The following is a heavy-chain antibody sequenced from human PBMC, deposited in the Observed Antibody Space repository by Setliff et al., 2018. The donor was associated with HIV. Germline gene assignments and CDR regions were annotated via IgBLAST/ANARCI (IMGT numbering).Heavy chain of an antibody. CDR2: ISGSAGTT. CDR3: TRLWHENWGGVDY. V-gene: IGHV3-23*01. Sequence: GGSLRLSCAASGFTFSNYAMSWVRQAPGKGLEWVSGISGSAGTTYYADSVKGRFTISRDNSKNTLYLQMNSLRAEDTAMYYCTRLWHENWGGVDYWGQGTLVTVS. CDR1: GFTFSNYA. J-gene: IGHJ4*02. D-gene: IGHD3-16*01.